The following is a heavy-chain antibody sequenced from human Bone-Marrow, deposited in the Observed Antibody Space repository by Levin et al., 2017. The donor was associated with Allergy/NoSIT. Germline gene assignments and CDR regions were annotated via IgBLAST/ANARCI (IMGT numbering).Heavy chain of an antibody. CDR3: ARDWGSSWPYYYYGMDV. V-gene: IGHV3-11*01. CDR1: GFTFSDYY. CDR2: ISSSGSTI. J-gene: IGHJ6*02. Sequence: GESLKISCAASGFTFSDYYMSWIRQAPGKGLEWVSYISSSGSTIYYADSVKGRFTISRDNAKNSLYLQMNSLSAEDTAVYYCARDWGSSWPYYYYGMDVWGQGTTVTVS. D-gene: IGHD6-13*01.